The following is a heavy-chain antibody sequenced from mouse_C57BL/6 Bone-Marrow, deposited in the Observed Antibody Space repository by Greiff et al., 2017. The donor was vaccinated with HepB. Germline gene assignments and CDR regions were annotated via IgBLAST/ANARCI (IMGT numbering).Heavy chain of an antibody. CDR1: GYTFTSYD. V-gene: IGHV1-85*01. CDR3: ARSPHYYGSSYRFDY. CDR2: IYPRDGST. J-gene: IGHJ2*01. Sequence: QVQLKESGPELVKPGASVKLSCKASGYTFTSYDINWVKQRPGQGLEWIGWIYPRDGSTKYNEKFKGKATLTVDTSSSTAYMELHSLTSEDSAVYFCARSPHYYGSSYRFDYWGQGTTLTVSS. D-gene: IGHD1-1*01.